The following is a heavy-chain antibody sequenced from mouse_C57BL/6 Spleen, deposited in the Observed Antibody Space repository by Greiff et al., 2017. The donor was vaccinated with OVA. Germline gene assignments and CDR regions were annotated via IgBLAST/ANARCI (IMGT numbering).Heavy chain of an antibody. CDR1: GYTFTSYW. CDR2: IYPSDSET. CDR3: ARRGAYYGSSNNYAMDY. V-gene: IGHV1-61*01. Sequence: QVQLQQPGAELVRPGSSVKLSCKASGYTFTSYWMDWVKQRPGQGLEWIGNIYPSDSETHYNQKFKDKATLTVDKSSSTAYMQLSSLTSEDSAVYYCARRGAYYGSSNNYAMDYWGQGTSVTVSS. J-gene: IGHJ4*01. D-gene: IGHD1-1*01.